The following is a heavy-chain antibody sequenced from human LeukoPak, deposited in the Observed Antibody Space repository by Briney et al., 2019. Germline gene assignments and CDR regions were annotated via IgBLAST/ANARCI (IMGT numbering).Heavy chain of an antibody. CDR2: IITIFGPA. D-gene: IGHD4-17*01. CDR3: ATDDYGVAGY. J-gene: IGHJ4*02. V-gene: IGHV1-69*05. CDR1: GGTFSSYA. Sequence: ASVNVSCKASGGTFSSYAISWVRQAPGQGREGMGGIITIFGPANYAQKFPGRVTITTDASTSTAYMEMSSLRSEDTAVYYCATDDYGVAGYWGQGTLVTVSS.